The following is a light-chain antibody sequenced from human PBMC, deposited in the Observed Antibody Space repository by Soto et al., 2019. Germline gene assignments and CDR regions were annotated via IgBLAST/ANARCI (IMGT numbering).Light chain of an antibody. Sequence: EIVLTQSPGTPSLSPGERATPSCRASQSVSSIYLAWYQQKPGQAPRLLIYGASSRATGIPDRFSGSGSGTDFTLTISRLEPEDFAVYYCQQYGSSRWTFGQGTKV. CDR2: GAS. CDR3: QQYGSSRWT. CDR1: QSVSSIY. J-gene: IGKJ1*01. V-gene: IGKV3-20*01.